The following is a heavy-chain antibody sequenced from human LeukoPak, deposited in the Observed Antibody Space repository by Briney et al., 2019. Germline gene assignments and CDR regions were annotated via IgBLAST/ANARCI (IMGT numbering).Heavy chain of an antibody. J-gene: IGHJ4*02. CDR1: GYTFTSYG. Sequence: GASVKVSCKASGYTFTSYGISWVRQAPGQGLEWMGWISAYNGNTNYAQKLQGRVTMTTDTSTSTAYMELRSLRSDDTAVYYCARDLIDIVVVPAAMAGDYWGQGTLVTVSS. D-gene: IGHD2-2*01. CDR2: ISAYNGNT. CDR3: ARDLIDIVVVPAAMAGDY. V-gene: IGHV1-18*01.